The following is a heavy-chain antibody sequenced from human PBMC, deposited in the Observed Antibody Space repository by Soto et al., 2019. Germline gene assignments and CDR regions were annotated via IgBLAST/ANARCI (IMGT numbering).Heavy chain of an antibody. V-gene: IGHV4-59*01. J-gene: IGHJ3*02. CDR2: IYYSGST. CDR1: GGSFSSYY. Sequence: SETLSLTCTVSGGSFSSYYWSWIRQPPGKGLEWIGYIYYSGSTNYNPSLKSRVTISVDTSKNQFSLKLSSVTAADTAVYYCARDRTTVTTGDAFDIWGQGTMVTVSS. D-gene: IGHD4-17*01. CDR3: ARDRTTVTTGDAFDI.